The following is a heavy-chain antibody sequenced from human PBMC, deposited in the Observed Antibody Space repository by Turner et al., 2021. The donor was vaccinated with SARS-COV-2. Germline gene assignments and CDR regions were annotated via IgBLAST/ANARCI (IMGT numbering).Heavy chain of an antibody. CDR2: FDHEDGET. J-gene: IGHJ3*02. Sequence: QVQLVQSGAEVKKPGASVQVSCKVSGYTLTELSMHWVRQAPGKGLEWMGGFDHEDGETIYAQKFQGRVTMTEDKSKDTAYMELSSLRSEDTAVYYCATGRDGYNWGAFDNWGQGTMVTVSS. CDR3: ATGRDGYNWGAFDN. V-gene: IGHV1-24*01. CDR1: GYTLTELS. D-gene: IGHD5-12*01.